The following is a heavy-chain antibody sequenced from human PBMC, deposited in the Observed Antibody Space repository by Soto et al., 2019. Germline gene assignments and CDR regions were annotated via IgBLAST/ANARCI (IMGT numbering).Heavy chain of an antibody. Sequence: GESLKISCQGSGYSFASYWIGWVRQMPGKDLEWMGIIYPGDSDTRYSPSFQGQVTISADKSPRTAYLQWTSLKASDTALYYCARTRSFTLGFYYDGMDVWGQGTTVT. CDR2: IYPGDSDT. CDR1: GYSFASYW. J-gene: IGHJ6*02. D-gene: IGHD6-6*01. CDR3: ARTRSFTLGFYYDGMDV. V-gene: IGHV5-51*01.